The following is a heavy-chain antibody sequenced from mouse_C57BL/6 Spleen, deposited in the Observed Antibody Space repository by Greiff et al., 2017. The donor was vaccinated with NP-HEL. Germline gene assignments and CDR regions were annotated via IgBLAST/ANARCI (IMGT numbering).Heavy chain of an antibody. Sequence: VQLQQSGGDLVKPGGSLKLSCAASGFTFSSYGMSWVRQTPDKRLEWVATISSGGSYTYYPDSLKGRFTISRDNTKNTLYLQLSSLKTEDKAMYYCARNFTKVVAGGAMDYWGQGTSVTVSS. CDR1: GFTFSSYG. V-gene: IGHV5-6*01. CDR3: ARNFTKVVAGGAMDY. J-gene: IGHJ4*01. D-gene: IGHD1-1*01. CDR2: ISSGGSYT.